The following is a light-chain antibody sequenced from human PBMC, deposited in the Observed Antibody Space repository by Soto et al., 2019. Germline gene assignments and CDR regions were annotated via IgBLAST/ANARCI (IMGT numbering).Light chain of an antibody. CDR2: QTS. Sequence: EIVLTQSTATLSSFPGDRVTLSCRASQYINTRLAWYQHRPGQAPRLLIYQTSIRAAGIPARFSASGSGTDFTLTISDVQPEDFALYYCHQRQSWPRTFGQGTKVDI. J-gene: IGKJ1*01. V-gene: IGKV3-11*01. CDR1: QYINTR. CDR3: HQRQSWPRT.